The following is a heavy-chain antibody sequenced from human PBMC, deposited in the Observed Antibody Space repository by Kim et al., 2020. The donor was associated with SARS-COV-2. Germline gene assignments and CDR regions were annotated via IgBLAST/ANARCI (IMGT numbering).Heavy chain of an antibody. CDR2: IYYSGST. D-gene: IGHD1-20*01. CDR1: GASISSYY. CDR3: ARARAITGTTDY. J-gene: IGHJ4*02. Sequence: SETLSLTCTVSGASISSYYWTWIRQPPGKGLEWIGYIYYSGSTSYSPSLKSRVSISLDTSENQFSLKLSSVTAADTAIYYCARARAITGTTDYWGQGTLVTVSS. V-gene: IGHV4-59*13.